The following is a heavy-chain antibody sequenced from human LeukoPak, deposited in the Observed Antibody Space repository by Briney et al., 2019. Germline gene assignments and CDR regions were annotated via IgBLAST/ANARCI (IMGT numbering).Heavy chain of an antibody. CDR3: ARPLRDGYNHWYFDL. D-gene: IGHD5-24*01. CDR1: GFTFSSYG. J-gene: IGHJ2*01. Sequence: SGGSLRLSCAASGFTFSSYGMHWVRQAPGKGQEWVAVIWYDGSNKYYADSVKGRFTISRDNSKNTLYLQMNSLRAEDTAVYYCARPLRDGYNHWYFDLWGRGTLVTVSS. CDR2: IWYDGSNK. V-gene: IGHV3-33*01.